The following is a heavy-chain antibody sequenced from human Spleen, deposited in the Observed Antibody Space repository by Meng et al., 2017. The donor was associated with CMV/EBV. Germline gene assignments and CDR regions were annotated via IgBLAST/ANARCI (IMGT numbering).Heavy chain of an antibody. J-gene: IGHJ5*02. V-gene: IGHV4-34*01. CDR2: INHSGST. Sequence: YGGSFSGYYWSWIRQPPGKGLEWIGEINHSGSTNYNPSLKSRVTISVDTSKNQFSLKLSSVTAADTAVYYCARNGEQWLVPKNRFDPWGQGTLVTVSS. CDR1: GGSFSGYY. CDR3: ARNGEQWLVPKNRFDP. D-gene: IGHD6-19*01.